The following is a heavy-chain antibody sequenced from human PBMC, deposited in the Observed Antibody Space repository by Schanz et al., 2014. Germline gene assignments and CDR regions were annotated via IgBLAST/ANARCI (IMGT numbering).Heavy chain of an antibody. J-gene: IGHJ4*02. CDR3: ARDGEAAAGCDY. Sequence: EVQLVASGGGLVQPGGSLRLSCAASGFAVDNYYMSCVRQAPGRGLEWVSIIFTDGRTYYADSVKGRFTISRDNSKNTLFLQMSSLRAEDTAVYYCARDGEAAAGCDYWGQGTLVTVSS. CDR1: GFAVDNYY. D-gene: IGHD6-13*01. V-gene: IGHV3-53*01. CDR2: IFTDGRT.